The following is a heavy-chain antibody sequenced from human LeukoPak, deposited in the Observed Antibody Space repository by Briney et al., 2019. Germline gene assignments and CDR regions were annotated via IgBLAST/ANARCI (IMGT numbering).Heavy chain of an antibody. V-gene: IGHV3-11*04. CDR2: ISSSGSII. CDR1: GFTFSDYY. Sequence: GGCLRLSCAASGFTFSDYYMSWIRQAPGKGLEWVSYISSSGSIILYADSVKGRFTISRDNSKNTLNLHMNSLRAEDTAVYYCAKDPTHYRVWDYYETIGLSYWGQGTLVTVSS. J-gene: IGHJ4*02. D-gene: IGHD3-22*01. CDR3: AKDPTHYRVWDYYETIGLSY.